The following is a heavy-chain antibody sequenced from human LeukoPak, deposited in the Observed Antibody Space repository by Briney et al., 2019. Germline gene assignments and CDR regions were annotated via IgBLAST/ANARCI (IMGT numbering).Heavy chain of an antibody. V-gene: IGHV4-31*11. CDR2: ISNSGTT. CDR1: GDSVTSGGYY. Sequence: SATLSLTCAVSGDSVTSGGYYWTWIRHPPRKGLEWIGYISNSGTTSYNPSLKSRVSISVETSVNQFSLRLTSVTAADTAVYYCARDVVVTSSPDAFDIWGQGTMVTVSS. D-gene: IGHD2-21*01. CDR3: ARDVVVTSSPDAFDI. J-gene: IGHJ3*02.